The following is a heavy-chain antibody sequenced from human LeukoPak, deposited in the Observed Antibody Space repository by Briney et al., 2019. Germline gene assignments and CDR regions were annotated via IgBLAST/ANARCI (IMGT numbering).Heavy chain of an antibody. Sequence: SETLSLTCTVSGGSITNYYWNWIRQPPGKGLEWIGYSYYTGSTNYNPSLKSRLIISVDTSKNQFSLKLSSVTAADTAVYYCARDGYYYGSGSPHFDYWGQGTLVTVSS. CDR2: SYYTGST. D-gene: IGHD3-10*01. V-gene: IGHV4-59*01. J-gene: IGHJ4*02. CDR1: GGSITNYY. CDR3: ARDGYYYGSGSPHFDY.